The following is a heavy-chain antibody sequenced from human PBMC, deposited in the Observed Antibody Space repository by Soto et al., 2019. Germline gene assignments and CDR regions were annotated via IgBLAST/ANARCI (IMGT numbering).Heavy chain of an antibody. CDR3: ARRGDSGGFIDY. V-gene: IGHV5-51*01. CDR2: IYPGDSDT. J-gene: IGHJ4*02. Sequence: PGESLKISCKASGYSFTRYWIGWVRQTPGKGLEWMGLIYPGDSDTRYSPSFQGHVTIPADKSITTAYLQWSSLTASDTAMYYCARRGDSGGFIDYWGQGILVTVSS. D-gene: IGHD3-22*01. CDR1: GYSFTRYW.